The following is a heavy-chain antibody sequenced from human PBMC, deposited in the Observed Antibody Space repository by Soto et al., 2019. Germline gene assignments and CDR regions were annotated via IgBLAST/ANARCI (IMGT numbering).Heavy chain of an antibody. CDR3: ARVEPYSSSWKDFDY. CDR1: GFTFSSYG. J-gene: IGHJ4*02. V-gene: IGHV3-33*01. D-gene: IGHD6-13*01. Sequence: QVQLVESGGGVVQPGRSLRLCCAASGFTFSSYGMPWVRQAPGKGLEWVAVIWYDGSNKYYADSVKGRFTISRDNSKNTLYLQMNSLRAEDTAVYSCARVEPYSSSWKDFDYWGQGTLVTVSS. CDR2: IWYDGSNK.